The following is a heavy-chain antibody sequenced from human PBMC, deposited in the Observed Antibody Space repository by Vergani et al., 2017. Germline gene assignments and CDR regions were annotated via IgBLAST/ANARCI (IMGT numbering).Heavy chain of an antibody. J-gene: IGHJ4*02. Sequence: EVQLVESGGGVVQPGGSLRLSCAASGFTFDDYAMHWVRQAPGKGLAWVSLISGDGGSTYYADSVKGRFTISRDNSKNSLYLQMNSLRTEDTALYYCAKDIRYSNYGDYWGQGTLVTVSS. CDR2: ISGDGGST. CDR1: GFTFDDYA. CDR3: AKDIRYSNYGDY. V-gene: IGHV3-43*02. D-gene: IGHD4-11*01.